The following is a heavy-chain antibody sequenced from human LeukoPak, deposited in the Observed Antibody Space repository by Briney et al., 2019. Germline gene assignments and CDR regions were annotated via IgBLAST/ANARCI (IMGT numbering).Heavy chain of an antibody. V-gene: IGHV4-34*01. J-gene: IGHJ4*02. CDR2: ISHSGST. D-gene: IGHD6-19*01. Sequence: SETLSLTCAVYGGSFSGYYWSWIRQPPGKGLEWIGEISHSGSTNYNPSLKSRVTISVDTSKNQFSLKLSSVTAADTAVYYCARGSTSGWYFDYWGQGTLVTVSS. CDR1: GGSFSGYY. CDR3: ARGSTSGWYFDY.